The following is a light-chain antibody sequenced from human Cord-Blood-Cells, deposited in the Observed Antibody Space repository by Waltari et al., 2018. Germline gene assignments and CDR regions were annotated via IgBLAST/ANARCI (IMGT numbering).Light chain of an antibody. J-gene: IGKJ1*01. CDR1: QSVSSY. CDR2: DAS. V-gene: IGKV3-11*01. Sequence: EIVLTQSPATLSLSPRERATLSCRASQSVSSYLAWYQQKPGQAPRLLIYDASNRATGIPARFSGSGSGTDFTLTISSLEPEDFAVYYCQQRWTFGQGTKVEIK. CDR3: QQRWT.